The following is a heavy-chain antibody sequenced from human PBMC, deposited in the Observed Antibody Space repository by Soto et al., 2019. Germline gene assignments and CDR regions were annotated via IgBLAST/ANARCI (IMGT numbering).Heavy chain of an antibody. CDR3: AKEEGTTWYYTVY. J-gene: IGHJ4*02. CDR2: ISGSAGST. D-gene: IGHD3-10*01. CDR1: GFTFNYYA. Sequence: EGSMRLSCATAGFTFNYYAMSWFRQAPGKGLEWVSVISGSAGSTFYADSVKGRFTISRDNSKNTVYLQMNSLRYEDTAVYYWAKEEGTTWYYTVYWRPRTLVIV. V-gene: IGHV3-23*01.